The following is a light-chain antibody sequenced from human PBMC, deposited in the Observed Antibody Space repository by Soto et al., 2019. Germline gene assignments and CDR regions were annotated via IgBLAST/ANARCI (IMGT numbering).Light chain of an antibody. J-gene: IGKJ3*01. CDR2: DAS. CDR1: QDISNY. V-gene: IGKV1-33*01. CDR3: QQYDNLPASFT. Sequence: DIQMTQSPSSLSASVGDRVTITCQASQDISNYLNWYQQKPGKAPKLLIYDASNLETGVPSRYSGCGSGTDFTVTITSLKPEHIATYYCQQYDNLPASFTFGPGTKVDIK.